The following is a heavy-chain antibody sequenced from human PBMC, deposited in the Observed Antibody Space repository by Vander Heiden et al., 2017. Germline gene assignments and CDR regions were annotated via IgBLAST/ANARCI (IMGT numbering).Heavy chain of an antibody. CDR2: ITYDGSNK. V-gene: IGHV3-30-3*01. Sequence: VQLIASRICMVQPGRSPRLSCSAPGFTLSSFAVNWVRQAPVKGQEWVAVITYDGSNKYYADSVTGRFTNSRDNTKTTLYLQMNSLRAEDTAVYYCARDLIVVVPAARVGGMDVWGQGTTVTVSS. CDR1: GFTLSSFA. D-gene: IGHD2-2*01. CDR3: ARDLIVVVPAARVGGMDV. J-gene: IGHJ6*02.